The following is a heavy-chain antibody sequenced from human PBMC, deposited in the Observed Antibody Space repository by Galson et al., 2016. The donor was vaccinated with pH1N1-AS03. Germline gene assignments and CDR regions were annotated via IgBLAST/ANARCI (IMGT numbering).Heavy chain of an antibody. V-gene: IGHV3-23*01. CDR1: GFTFSTYA. D-gene: IGHD5-18*01. Sequence: SLRLSCAASGFTFSTYAMSWVRQAPGKGLEWVSSISGADPSTYYADSVKGRFTVSRDNSKNTLYLQMNGLRAEDTAIYYCANPRASGTAMVTGLDYWGQGILVTVSS. CDR2: ISGADPST. J-gene: IGHJ4*02. CDR3: ANPRASGTAMVTGLDY.